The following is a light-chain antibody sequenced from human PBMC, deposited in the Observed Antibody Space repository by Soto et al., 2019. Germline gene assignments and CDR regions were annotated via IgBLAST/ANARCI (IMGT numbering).Light chain of an antibody. CDR2: DAS. Sequence: DIQMTQSPSTLSASVGDRVTITCRASQSISSRLAWYQQKPGKAPKILIYDASHLESGVPSRFSGSGSGTEFTLTIISLQPNDFATYYCQQYNSYSLTFGGGTKVEIK. V-gene: IGKV1-5*01. J-gene: IGKJ4*01. CDR3: QQYNSYSLT. CDR1: QSISSR.